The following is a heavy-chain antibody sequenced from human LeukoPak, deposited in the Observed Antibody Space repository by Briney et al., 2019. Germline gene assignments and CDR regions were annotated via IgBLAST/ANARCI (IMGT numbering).Heavy chain of an antibody. D-gene: IGHD3-9*01. CDR3: ARPRGSLTPYYYYYGMDV. Sequence: GGSLRLSCAASGFTFSSYAMHWVRQAPGKGLEWVAVIWYDGSNKYYADSVKGRFTISRDNSKNTLYLQMNSLRAEDTAVYYCARPRGSLTPYYYYYGMDVWGQGTTVTVSS. J-gene: IGHJ6*02. CDR1: GFTFSSYA. CDR2: IWYDGSNK. V-gene: IGHV3-33*08.